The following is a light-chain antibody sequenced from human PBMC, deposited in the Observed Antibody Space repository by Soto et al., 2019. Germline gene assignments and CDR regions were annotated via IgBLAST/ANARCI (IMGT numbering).Light chain of an antibody. CDR1: SGHSSYA. CDR2: LDSDGSH. Sequence: QSVLTQSHSASASLGASVKLTCTLSSGHSSYAIAWHQQQPEKGPPYLMKLDSDGSHTKGEAIPDRFSGSSSGAERYLTISSLQSEDEADYYCQTWGTGIHVVFGGGTKVTVL. V-gene: IGLV4-69*01. J-gene: IGLJ2*01. CDR3: QTWGTGIHVV.